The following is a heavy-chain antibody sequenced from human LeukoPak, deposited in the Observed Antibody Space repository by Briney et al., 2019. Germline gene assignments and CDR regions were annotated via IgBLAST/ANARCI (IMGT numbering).Heavy chain of an antibody. J-gene: IGHJ5*02. CDR3: ARESRMYSSNWYFVNWFDP. D-gene: IGHD6-13*01. V-gene: IGHV1-69*01. CDR1: GGTFSSYA. Sequence: GASVKVSCKASGGTFSSYAISWVRQAPGQGLEWMGGIIPIFGTANYAQKFQGRVTITADESTSTAYMELSSLRSEDTAVYYYARESRMYSSNWYFVNWFDPWGQGTLVTVSS. CDR2: IIPIFGTA.